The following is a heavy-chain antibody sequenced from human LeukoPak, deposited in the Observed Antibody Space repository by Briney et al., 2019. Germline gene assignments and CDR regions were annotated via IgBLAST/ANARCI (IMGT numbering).Heavy chain of an antibody. CDR3: ARTISLEQWELRRDPFEY. V-gene: IGHV4-39*01. CDR2: IYYSGST. J-gene: IGHJ4*02. CDR1: GGSSSSSSYC. D-gene: IGHD6-19*01. Sequence: SETLSLTCTVSGGSSSSSSYCWGWIRQPPGKGLEMIGSIYYSGSTYYNPSRKSRVTISVDPSQNQFSLTLISVTAAETAVYYCARTISLEQWELRRDPFEYWGQGTLVTVSS.